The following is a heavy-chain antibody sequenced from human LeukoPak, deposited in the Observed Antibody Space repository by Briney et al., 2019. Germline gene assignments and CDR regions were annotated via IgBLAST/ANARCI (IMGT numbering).Heavy chain of an antibody. CDR1: GFTFSSYA. D-gene: IGHD6-13*01. CDR2: ISGSGGST. J-gene: IGHJ6*03. Sequence: GGSLRLSCAASGFTFSSYAMSWVRQAPGKGLEWVSAISGSGGSTYYADSVKGRFTISRDNSKNTLYLQMNSLRAEDTAVYYCAKEAGPGYSSSWYFDYYYYMDVWGKGTTVTVSS. CDR3: AKEAGPGYSSSWYFDYYYYMDV. V-gene: IGHV3-23*01.